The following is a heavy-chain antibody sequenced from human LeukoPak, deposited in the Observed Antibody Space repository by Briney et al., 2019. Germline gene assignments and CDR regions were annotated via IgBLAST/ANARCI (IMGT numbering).Heavy chain of an antibody. J-gene: IGHJ4*02. Sequence: PGGSLRLSCAASGFTFGAYDMHWVRQAPGRGLEWVTFIQYDGSNKYYGDSVKGRFTISRDNSKNRLYLQMNSLRTEDTAVYYCARFCSSPACYGGGEVSFFDYWGQGTLVIVSS. CDR2: IQYDGSNK. D-gene: IGHD2-2*01. CDR3: ARFCSSPACYGGGEVSFFDY. CDR1: GFTFGAYD. V-gene: IGHV3-30*02.